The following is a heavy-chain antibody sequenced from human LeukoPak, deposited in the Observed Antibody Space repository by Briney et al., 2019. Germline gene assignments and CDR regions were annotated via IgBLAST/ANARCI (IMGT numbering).Heavy chain of an antibody. CDR2: ISSSGSNI. Sequence: PGGSLRLSCAASGFTFSDYYMSWIRQAPGKGLEWVAYISSSGSNIHYADSVKGRFTISRDNAKNSLYLQMNSLRAEDTAVYYCARTYYDFWSGYYSHEGNPFDYWGQGTLVTVSS. CDR3: ARTYYDFWSGYYSHEGNPFDY. J-gene: IGHJ4*02. V-gene: IGHV3-11*04. CDR1: GFTFSDYY. D-gene: IGHD3-3*01.